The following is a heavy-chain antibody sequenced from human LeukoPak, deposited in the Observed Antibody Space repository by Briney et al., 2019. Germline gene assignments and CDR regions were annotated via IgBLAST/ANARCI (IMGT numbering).Heavy chain of an antibody. D-gene: IGHD3-22*01. CDR3: AAPDSSGSFYYYYMDV. CDR2: IIPIFGTT. Sequence: ASVKVSCKASGGTFRSYGISWVRQAPGQGLVWMGGIIPIFGTTNYAHKFQGRVTITTDESTSTAYMELSSLRSEDTAVYYCAAPDSSGSFYYYYMDVWGKGTTVTVSS. J-gene: IGHJ6*03. CDR1: GGTFRSYG. V-gene: IGHV1-69*05.